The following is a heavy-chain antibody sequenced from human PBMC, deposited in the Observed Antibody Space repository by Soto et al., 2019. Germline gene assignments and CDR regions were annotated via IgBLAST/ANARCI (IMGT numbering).Heavy chain of an antibody. Sequence: PSETLSLTCTVSGGSISSGGYYWSWIRQHPGKGLEWIGYIYYSGSTYYNPSLKSRVTISVGTSKNQFSLKLSSVTAADTAVYYCARFNWNYIDYWGQGTLVTVSS. J-gene: IGHJ4*02. CDR3: ARFNWNYIDY. CDR2: IYYSGST. D-gene: IGHD1-20*01. CDR1: GGSISSGGYY. V-gene: IGHV4-31*03.